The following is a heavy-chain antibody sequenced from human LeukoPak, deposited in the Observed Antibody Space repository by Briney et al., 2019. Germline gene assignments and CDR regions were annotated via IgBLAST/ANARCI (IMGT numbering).Heavy chain of an antibody. CDR1: GYTFTSYG. J-gene: IGHJ4*02. V-gene: IGHV1-18*01. D-gene: IGHD5-18*01. CDR3: AREGDVTGYSYDY. Sequence: ASVTVSCMASGYTFTSYGISWVRQAPGQGLEGMGWISAYNGNTNYAQKPQGRVTMTTDTSTSTAYMELRSLRSDDTAVYYCAREGDVTGYSYDYWGQGTLVTVSS. CDR2: ISAYNGNT.